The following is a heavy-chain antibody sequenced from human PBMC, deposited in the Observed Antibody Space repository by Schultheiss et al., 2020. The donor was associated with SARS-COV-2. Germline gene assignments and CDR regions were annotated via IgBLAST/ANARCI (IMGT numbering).Heavy chain of an antibody. CDR1: GFTFSSYA. CDR3: AKNPRSGSSSWYTFDF. D-gene: IGHD6-13*01. Sequence: GGSLRLSCAASGFTFSSYAMSWVRQAPGKGLEWVSAISGSGGSTYYADSVKGRFTISRDNSKNTLYLQMNSLRAEDTALYYCAKNPRSGSSSWYTFDFWGQGTTVTVSS. CDR2: ISGSGGST. J-gene: IGHJ6*02. V-gene: IGHV3-23*01.